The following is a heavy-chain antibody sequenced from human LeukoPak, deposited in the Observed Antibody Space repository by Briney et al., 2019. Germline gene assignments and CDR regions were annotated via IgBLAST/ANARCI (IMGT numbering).Heavy chain of an antibody. CDR2: ISGSGGST. J-gene: IGHJ4*02. V-gene: IGHV3-23*01. Sequence: RAGGSLRLSCAASGFRFSSYTMSWVRQTPGKGLEWVSSISGSGGSTYYADSVKGRFTISRDNSKNTLYLPMHSPRAEDTAVYYCVKDSNYYDSSGYYYLLGDWGQGTLVTVSS. CDR3: VKDSNYYDSSGYYYLLGD. D-gene: IGHD3-22*01. CDR1: GFRFSSYT.